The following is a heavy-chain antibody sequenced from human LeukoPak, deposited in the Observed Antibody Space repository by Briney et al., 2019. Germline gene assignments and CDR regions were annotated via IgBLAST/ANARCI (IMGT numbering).Heavy chain of an antibody. CDR2: ITPIFGTP. CDR3: ARRGLVDVFHAFDI. CDR1: GGTFSTSG. V-gene: IGHV1-69*01. J-gene: IGHJ3*02. Sequence: ASVKVSCKASGGTFSTSGITWVRQAPGQGLEWMGGITPIFGTPNYAQKFQGGVTIIADESMSTAYMDLRSLRSEDTAVYYCARRGLVDVFHAFDIWGQGTLVTVSS. D-gene: IGHD6-19*01.